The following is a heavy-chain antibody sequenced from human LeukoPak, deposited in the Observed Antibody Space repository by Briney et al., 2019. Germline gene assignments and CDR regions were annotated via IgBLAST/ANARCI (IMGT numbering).Heavy chain of an antibody. J-gene: IGHJ4*02. CDR1: GGSISSYY. Sequence: SETLSLTCTASGGSISSYYWSWIRQPAGKGLEWIGRIYTSGSTNYNPSLKSRVTMSVDTSKNQFSLKLSSVTAADTAVYYCARRRIAVAGRAGEIDYWGQGTLVTVSS. CDR2: IYTSGST. D-gene: IGHD6-19*01. V-gene: IGHV4-4*07. CDR3: ARRRIAVAGRAGEIDY.